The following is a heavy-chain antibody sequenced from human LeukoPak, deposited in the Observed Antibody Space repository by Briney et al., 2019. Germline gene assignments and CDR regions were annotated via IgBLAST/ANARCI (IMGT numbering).Heavy chain of an antibody. V-gene: IGHV3-30*18. J-gene: IGHJ2*01. CDR3: AKDADTATIIYWYFDL. CDR2: ISDDGSNT. D-gene: IGHD5-18*01. Sequence: PGGSLRLSCTASGFTLSNFGMHWVRQAPGKGLEWVAVISDDGSNTFYADSVKGRFTISRDNSKNTLYLQLNSLRPEDTAVYYCAKDADTATIIYWYFDLWGRGTLVTVSS. CDR1: GFTLSNFG.